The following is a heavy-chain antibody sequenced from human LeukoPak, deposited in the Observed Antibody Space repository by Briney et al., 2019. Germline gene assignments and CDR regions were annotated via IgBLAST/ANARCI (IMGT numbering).Heavy chain of an antibody. V-gene: IGHV3-23*01. CDR2: ISGSGGST. Sequence: GGSLRLSCAASGFTFSAYAMSWVRQAPGKGLEWVSGISGSGGSTYSADSVKDRFTISRDNSKITLYLQMNSLRAEDTAVYYCAKDREPYYYDSSAPGGAFDIWGQGTMVTVSS. J-gene: IGHJ3*02. CDR3: AKDREPYYYDSSAPGGAFDI. D-gene: IGHD3-22*01. CDR1: GFTFSAYA.